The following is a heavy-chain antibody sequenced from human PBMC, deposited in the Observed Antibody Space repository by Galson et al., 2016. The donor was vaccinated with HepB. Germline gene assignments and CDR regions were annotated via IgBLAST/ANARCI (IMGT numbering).Heavy chain of an antibody. D-gene: IGHD3-16*01. Sequence: LRLSCAASGFTFRNFWMSWLRQAPGKGLEWVAHIKQDGGEIYYVDFVKGRFTISRDNAKNSLYLQMNSLRAEDTAVYYCVAFAAGGMPSYWGQGTLVTVSS. J-gene: IGHJ4*02. CDR2: IKQDGGEI. CDR1: GFTFRNFW. CDR3: VAFAAGGMPSY. V-gene: IGHV3-7*03.